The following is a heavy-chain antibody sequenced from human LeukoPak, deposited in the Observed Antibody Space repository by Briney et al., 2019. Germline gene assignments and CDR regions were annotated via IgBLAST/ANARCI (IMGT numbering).Heavy chain of an antibody. J-gene: IGHJ4*02. CDR1: GFTFSSYA. V-gene: IGHV3-23*01. CDR3: TKRDATGSYPYYFDY. D-gene: IGHD3-16*01. CDR2: IGGSDGST. Sequence: GGSLRLSCAASGFTFSSYAMSWVRQAPGKGLEWVSAIGGSDGSTYYADSVKGRFTISRDNSKNTLHLQMNSLRAEDTAIYYCTKRDATGSYPYYFDYWGQGTLVTVSS.